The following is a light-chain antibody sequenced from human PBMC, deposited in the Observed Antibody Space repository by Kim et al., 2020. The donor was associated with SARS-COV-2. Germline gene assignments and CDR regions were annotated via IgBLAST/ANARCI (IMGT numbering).Light chain of an antibody. Sequence: SSELTQDPAVSVALGQTVRITCQGDSLRRYYASWYHQKPGQAPVLVINAENNRPSGIPDRFSGSRSGNTASLTITGAQAEDEADYYCNSRDSSGDYMIFG. J-gene: IGLJ2*01. V-gene: IGLV3-19*01. CDR2: AEN. CDR1: SLRRYY. CDR3: NSRDSSGDYMI.